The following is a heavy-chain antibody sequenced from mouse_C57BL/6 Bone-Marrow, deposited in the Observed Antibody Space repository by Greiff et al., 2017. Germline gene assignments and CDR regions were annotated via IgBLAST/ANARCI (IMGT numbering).Heavy chain of an antibody. V-gene: IGHV1-69*01. J-gene: IGHJ4*01. Sequence: QVQLQQPGAELVMPGASVKLSCKASGYTFTSYWMHWVKPRPGQGLELIGEIDPSDSYTNYNQKFKGKSTLTVDKSTSTAYMQLSSLTPKDAAVDYCASALLRRYPRDYGGQGTAATVS. D-gene: IGHD1-1*01. CDR1: GYTFTSYW. CDR3: ASALLRRYPRDY. CDR2: IDPSDSYT.